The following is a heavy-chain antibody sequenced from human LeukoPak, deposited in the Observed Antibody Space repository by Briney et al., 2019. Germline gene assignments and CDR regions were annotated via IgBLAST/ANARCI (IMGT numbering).Heavy chain of an antibody. CDR3: AKAYYDSSGYYYPFDY. CDR1: GFTFSSYA. CDR2: ISGSGGST. D-gene: IGHD3-22*01. V-gene: IGHV3-23*01. J-gene: IGHJ4*02. Sequence: PGGPLRLSCAASGFTFSSYAMSWVRQAPGRGLEWVSAISGSGGSTYYADSVKGRFTISRDNSKNTLYLQMNSLRAEDTAVYYCAKAYYDSSGYYYPFDYWGQGTLVTVSS.